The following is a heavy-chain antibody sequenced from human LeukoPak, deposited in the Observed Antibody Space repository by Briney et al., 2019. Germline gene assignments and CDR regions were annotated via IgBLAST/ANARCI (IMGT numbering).Heavy chain of an antibody. CDR1: GGSISNFY. CDR2: IYNSGST. J-gene: IGHJ4*02. V-gene: IGHV4-59*01. CDR3: ARGFASSWYYFDY. Sequence: SETLSLTCTVSGGSISNFYWSWIRQSPGERLEWMGYIYNSGSTNYNTPLKSRVTISVDTSKNQFSLKLSFVTAADTAMYYCARGFASSWYYFDYWGQGTLATVSS. D-gene: IGHD6-13*01.